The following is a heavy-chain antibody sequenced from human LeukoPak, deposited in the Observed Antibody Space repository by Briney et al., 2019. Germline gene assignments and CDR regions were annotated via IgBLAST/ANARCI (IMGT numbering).Heavy chain of an antibody. V-gene: IGHV4-59*01. J-gene: IGHJ3*02. D-gene: IGHD2-15*01. CDR3: ARDRMVYCSGGSCYRYDAFDI. Sequence: SETLSLPFTVSGGSISSYYWSWIRQPPGKGLEWIGYIYYSGSTNYNPSLKSRVTISVDTSKNQFSLKLSSVTAADTAVYYCARDRMVYCSGGSCYRYDAFDIWGQGTMVTVSS. CDR1: GGSISSYY. CDR2: IYYSGST.